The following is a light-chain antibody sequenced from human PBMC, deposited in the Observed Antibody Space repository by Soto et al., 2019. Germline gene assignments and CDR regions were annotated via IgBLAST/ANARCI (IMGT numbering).Light chain of an antibody. CDR1: RSISTW. J-gene: IGKJ1*01. CDR3: PQYNTYST. Sequence: DIQMTQSPSTLSASVGDRVSITCRASRSISTWLAWYQQKPGLAPKLLIYKASILESGVPSRFSGGGSGTEFTLTINSLQPDDFATYFCPQYNTYSTFGQGTRVEIK. V-gene: IGKV1-5*03. CDR2: KAS.